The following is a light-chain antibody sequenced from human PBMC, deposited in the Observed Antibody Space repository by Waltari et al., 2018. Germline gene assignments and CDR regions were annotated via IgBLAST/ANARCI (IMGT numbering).Light chain of an antibody. J-gene: IGKJ2*01. CDR2: QAS. V-gene: IGKV1-5*03. Sequence: DIQLTQSPSTLSASVGDRVTITCRASRSSDTLLACYQQKPGKAPKFLIYQASILETGVPSRFSGSASGTEFTITISRLQPDDVANYYCQQYRGYPYTFGRGTKLEI. CDR1: RSSDTL. CDR3: QQYRGYPYT.